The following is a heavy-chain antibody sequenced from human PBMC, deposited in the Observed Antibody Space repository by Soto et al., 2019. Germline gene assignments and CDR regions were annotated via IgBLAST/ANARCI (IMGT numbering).Heavy chain of an antibody. V-gene: IGHV3-33*01. D-gene: IGHD3-10*01. CDR3: VASGSFYLDY. CDR1: GFTFTKHD. J-gene: IGHJ4*02. CDR2: MWYDGNDK. Sequence: VQSGGGVVQRGGSLRLSCAASGFTFTKHDIHWVRQAPGKGLEWVAVMWYDGNDKGYAASVEGRFTLSRDDSKNTVSLQMNSLRSEDTAVYYCVASGSFYLDYWGQGSLVTVSS.